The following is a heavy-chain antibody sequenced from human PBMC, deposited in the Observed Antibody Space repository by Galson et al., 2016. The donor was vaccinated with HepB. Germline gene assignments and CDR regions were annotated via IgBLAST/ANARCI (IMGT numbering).Heavy chain of an antibody. J-gene: IGHJ4*02. V-gene: IGHV3-7*03. D-gene: IGHD4-23*01. Sequence: SLRLSCAASGFTIRPYSMSWVRQAPGKGLEWVANIQEDESEENYVDSVKGRFTISRDNSKDTLYLQMNSLRVEDTALYYCAKVGGRGDYWGQGTLVTVSS. CDR2: IQEDESEE. CDR1: GFTIRPYS. CDR3: AKVGGRGDY.